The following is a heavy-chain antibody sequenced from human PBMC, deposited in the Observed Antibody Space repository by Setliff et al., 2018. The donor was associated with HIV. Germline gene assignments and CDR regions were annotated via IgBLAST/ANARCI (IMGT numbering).Heavy chain of an antibody. J-gene: IGHJ4*02. CDR3: WSGYTSGR. D-gene: IGHD6-19*01. CDR1: GFTFDDYA. V-gene: IGHV3-7*01. Sequence: GGSLRLSCAASGFTFDDYAMHWIRQAPGRGLEWAAIISNDGGREYYVDSVKGRFTISRDNAKSSLYLQMDSLRVEDTSVYYCWSGYTSGRWGQGTLVTVSS. CDR2: ISNDGGRE.